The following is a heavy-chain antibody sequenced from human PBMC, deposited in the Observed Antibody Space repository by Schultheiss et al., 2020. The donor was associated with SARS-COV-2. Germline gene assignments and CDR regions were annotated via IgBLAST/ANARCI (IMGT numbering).Heavy chain of an antibody. V-gene: IGHV3-74*01. J-gene: IGHJ6*03. CDR1: GFTFSSYA. CDR2: INSDGSST. D-gene: IGHD4-11*01. Sequence: GESLKISCAASGFTFSSYAMHWVRQAPGKGLVWVSRINSDGSSTGYADSVRGRFTISRDNSNNTLYLQMNSLRTEDTAVYYCAAPRGDYSRVGIPKYFYYHYMEVWGKGTTVTVSS. CDR3: AAPRGDYSRVGIPKYFYYHYMEV.